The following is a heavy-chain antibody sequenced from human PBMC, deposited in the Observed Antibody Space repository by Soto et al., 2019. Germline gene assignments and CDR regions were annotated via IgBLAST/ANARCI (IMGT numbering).Heavy chain of an antibody. V-gene: IGHV4-30-4*01. Sequence: SETLSLTCSVSGGAITRGDHFWSWVRQSPGKGLEWLGYIYFSGSTYYNPALKGRVMMTIDTSNHQFSLNLSSVTAADTAVFYRGRGQTAIDVWGQGTKVTVSS. J-gene: IGHJ6*02. CDR3: GRGQTAIDV. CDR2: IYFSGST. CDR1: GGAITRGDHF. D-gene: IGHD5-18*01.